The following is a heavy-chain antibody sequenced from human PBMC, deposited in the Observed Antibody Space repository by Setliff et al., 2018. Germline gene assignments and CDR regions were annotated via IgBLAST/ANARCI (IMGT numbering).Heavy chain of an antibody. D-gene: IGHD6-19*01. CDR1: GFTLSAVA. V-gene: IGHV3-73*01. Sequence: AGGSLRLSCAASGFTLSAVALHWVRQAPGRGLEWLGRVRTQGSTYATSYAASVEGRFIIARDDSKNTTYLQMNSLRVEDTALYYCATLGYSSGWYGDFDFWGQGTMVTVSS. CDR3: ATLGYSSGWYGDFDF. CDR2: VRTQGSTYAT. J-gene: IGHJ3*01.